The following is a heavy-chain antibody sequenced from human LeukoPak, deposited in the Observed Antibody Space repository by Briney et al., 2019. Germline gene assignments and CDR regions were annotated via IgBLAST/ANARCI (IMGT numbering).Heavy chain of an antibody. D-gene: IGHD2-21*02. CDR1: EFTFRGYS. CDR3: ARDLGVYCGGDCPLDY. Sequence: PGGSLRLSCAASEFTFRGYSRNWVRQAPGKGLEWVSSISSSSSYIYYADSVKGRFTISRDNAKNSLYLQMNSLRAEDTAVYYCARDLGVYCGGDCPLDYWGQGTLVTVSS. V-gene: IGHV3-21*01. CDR2: ISSSSSYI. J-gene: IGHJ4*02.